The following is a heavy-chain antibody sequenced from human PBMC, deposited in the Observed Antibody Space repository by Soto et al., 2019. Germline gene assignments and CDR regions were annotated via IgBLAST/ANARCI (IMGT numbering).Heavy chain of an antibody. CDR3: ARLVLGYCSSTSCYVGVMDV. D-gene: IGHD2-2*01. CDR1: GGSISSSSYY. V-gene: IGHV4-39*01. CDR2: IYYTGST. J-gene: IGHJ6*02. Sequence: SETLSLTCTVSGGSISSSSYYWGWIRQPPGKGLEWIGSIYYTGSTYYNPSLKSRVTISVDTSKNQFSLILTSLTAADTAVYYCARLVLGYCSSTSCYVGVMDVWGQGTTVTVSS.